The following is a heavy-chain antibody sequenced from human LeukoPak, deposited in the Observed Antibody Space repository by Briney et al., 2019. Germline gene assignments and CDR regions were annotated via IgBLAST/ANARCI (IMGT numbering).Heavy chain of an antibody. CDR3: AADSNEYSSLDS. D-gene: IGHD6-6*01. V-gene: IGHV1-58*01. CDR1: GFTFTSSA. J-gene: IGHJ4*02. CDR2: IVVGSGNT. Sequence: SVKVSCKASGFTFTSSAVQWVRQARGQRLEWIGWIVVGSGNTNYAQKFQERVTITRDMSTSTAYMELSSLRSEDTAVYYCAADSNEYSSLDSWGQGTLVTVSS.